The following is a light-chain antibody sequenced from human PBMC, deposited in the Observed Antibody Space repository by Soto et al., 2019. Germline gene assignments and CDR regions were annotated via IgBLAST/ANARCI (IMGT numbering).Light chain of an antibody. V-gene: IGKV3-20*01. CDR2: GAS. CDR1: QSVSSSY. J-gene: IGKJ2*01. Sequence: EIVLTQSPGTLSLSPGERATLSCRASQSVSSSYLAWDQQKPGQAPRLLIYGASSRATGIPDRFSGSGSGTDFTLTISRLEPEDFAVYYCQQYGSSPGYTFGQGTQLEIK. CDR3: QQYGSSPGYT.